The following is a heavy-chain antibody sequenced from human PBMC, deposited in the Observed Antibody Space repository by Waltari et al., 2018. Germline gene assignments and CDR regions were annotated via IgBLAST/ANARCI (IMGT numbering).Heavy chain of an antibody. CDR3: ARSEDIVVVPAAPAFDY. V-gene: IGHV1-2*06. CDR1: GYTFTGYY. Sequence: QVQLVQSGAEVKKPGASGKVSCKASGYTFTGYYMHWVRQAPGQGLEWMGRINPNSGGKNYAQQFQGRVTMTRDPSISTAYLELGRLRSDDTAVYYWARSEDIVVVPAAPAFDYWGQGTLVTVSS. J-gene: IGHJ4*02. CDR2: INPNSGGK. D-gene: IGHD2-2*01.